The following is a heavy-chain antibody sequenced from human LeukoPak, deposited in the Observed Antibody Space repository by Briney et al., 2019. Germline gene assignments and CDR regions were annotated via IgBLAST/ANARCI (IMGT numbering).Heavy chain of an antibody. CDR1: GSTFSDYY. V-gene: IGHV3-11*04. CDR3: ARGGGSYYGAAFDI. J-gene: IGHJ3*02. Sequence: GSLRLSCAASGSTFSDYYMSWIRQAPGKGLEWVSYISSSGSTIYYADSVKGRFTISRDNSKNTLYLQMNSLRAEDTAVYYCARGGGSYYGAAFDIWGQGTMVTVSS. D-gene: IGHD1-26*01. CDR2: ISSSGSTI.